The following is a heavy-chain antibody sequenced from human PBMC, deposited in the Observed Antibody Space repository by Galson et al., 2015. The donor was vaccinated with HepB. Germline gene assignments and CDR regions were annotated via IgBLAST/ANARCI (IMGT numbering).Heavy chain of an antibody. D-gene: IGHD5-24*01. V-gene: IGHV4-39*01. Sequence: LSLTCTVSGGSISSSSYYWGWIRQPPGKGLEWIGSIYYSGSTYYNPSLKSRVTISVDTSKNQFSLKLSSVTAADTAVYYCARIGDPPHYYYYYYMDVWGKGTTVTVSS. CDR1: GGSISSSSYY. CDR2: IYYSGST. CDR3: ARIGDPPHYYYYYYMDV. J-gene: IGHJ6*03.